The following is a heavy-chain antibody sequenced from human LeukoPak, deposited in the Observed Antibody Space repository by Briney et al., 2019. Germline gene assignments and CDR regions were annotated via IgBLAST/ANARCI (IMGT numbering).Heavy chain of an antibody. Sequence: PSETLSLTCAVSGGSISSSNWWSWVRQPPGKGLEWIGEIYHSGSTNYNPSLKSRVTISVDKSKNQFSLKLSSVTAADTAVYYWASSLRITIFGVVSHDAFDIWGQGTMVTVSS. CDR2: IYHSGST. J-gene: IGHJ3*02. CDR1: GGSISSSNW. CDR3: ASSLRITIFGVVSHDAFDI. D-gene: IGHD3-3*01. V-gene: IGHV4-4*02.